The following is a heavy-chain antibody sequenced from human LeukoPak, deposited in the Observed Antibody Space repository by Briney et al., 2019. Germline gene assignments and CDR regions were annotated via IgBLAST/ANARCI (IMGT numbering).Heavy chain of an antibody. V-gene: IGHV3-23*01. CDR1: GFIFGDYA. D-gene: IGHD3-10*01. CDR2: ISSSSSYI. Sequence: GGSLRLSCTGSGFIFGDYAMSWFRQAPGKGLEWVSSISSSSSYIYYADSVKGRFTISRDNSKNTLYLQMNSLRAEDTAVYYCAKGAHYYGSGSYDYWGQGTLVTVSS. J-gene: IGHJ4*02. CDR3: AKGAHYYGSGSYDY.